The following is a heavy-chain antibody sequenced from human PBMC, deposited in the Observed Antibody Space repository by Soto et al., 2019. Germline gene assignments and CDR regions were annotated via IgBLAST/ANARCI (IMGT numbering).Heavy chain of an antibody. CDR2: ISGSGGST. V-gene: IGHV3-23*01. CDR3: AKSLSASPNYFFDS. Sequence: GSLRLSCAASGFTFSSYAMSWVRQAPGKGLEWVSAISGSGGSTYYADSVKGRFTISRDNSKNTLYLQMHSLRADDTAVYYCAKSLSASPNYFFDSWGQGTLVTVSS. D-gene: IGHD1-1*01. CDR1: GFTFSSYA. J-gene: IGHJ4*02.